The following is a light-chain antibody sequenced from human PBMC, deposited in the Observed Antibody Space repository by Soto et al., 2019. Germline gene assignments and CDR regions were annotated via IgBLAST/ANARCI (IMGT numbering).Light chain of an antibody. CDR2: DTS. CDR3: QQYGGSPRT. J-gene: IGKJ1*01. V-gene: IGKV3-20*01. Sequence: IVLTQSPGTLSLSPGERATLTCSASQSVGSFLAWYQQKPGQAPRLLIYDTSIRATGIPDRFSGSGSGTDFTLTISRLEPEDFAVYYCQQYGGSPRTFGQGSKVDIK. CDR1: QSVGSF.